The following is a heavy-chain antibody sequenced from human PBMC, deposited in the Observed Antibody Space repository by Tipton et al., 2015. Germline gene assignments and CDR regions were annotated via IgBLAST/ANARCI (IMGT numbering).Heavy chain of an antibody. CDR3: ARISLFRYITGAFDV. CDR1: GFTFKIYA. J-gene: IGHJ3*01. V-gene: IGHV3-23*01. Sequence: SLRLSCAASGFTFKIYAMTWVRHAPGKGLEWVSAIGGSGITAYYADSVKGRFTISRDNSKNALFLQLDSLTTEDTAVYYCARISLFRYITGAFDVWGQGTMVTVSP. D-gene: IGHD3-3*01. CDR2: IGGSGITA.